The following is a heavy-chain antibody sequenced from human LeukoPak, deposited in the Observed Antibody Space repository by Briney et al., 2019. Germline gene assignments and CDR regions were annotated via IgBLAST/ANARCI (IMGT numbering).Heavy chain of an antibody. J-gene: IGHJ6*02. D-gene: IGHD1-26*01. V-gene: IGHV3-53*05. CDR1: GFTVSSNY. CDR3: ARAVGATKFYYYGMDV. Sequence: GGSQRLSCAASGFTVSSNYMSWVRQAPGKGLEWVSVIYSGGSTYYADSVKGRFTISRDKSKNTLYLQMNSLRAEDTAVYYCARAVGATKFYYYGMDVWGQGTTVTVSS. CDR2: IYSGGST.